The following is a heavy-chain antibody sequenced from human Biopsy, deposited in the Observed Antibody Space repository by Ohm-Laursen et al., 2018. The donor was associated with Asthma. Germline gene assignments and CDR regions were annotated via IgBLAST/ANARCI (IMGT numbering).Heavy chain of an antibody. V-gene: IGHV3-53*05. CDR2: IYSGGTS. CDR1: GFAVSRDH. CDR3: ARCQVGYSSGWSLLLKKIYYSGMDV. Sequence: GSLRLSCAASGFAVSRDHMFWVRQAPGKGLEWVSVIYSGGTSHTADSVRGRFTISRDYSKNTLYLQMHSLRSEDTAIYYCARCQVGYSSGWSLLLKKIYYSGMDVWGQGIAVTVSS. J-gene: IGHJ6*02. D-gene: IGHD6-19*01.